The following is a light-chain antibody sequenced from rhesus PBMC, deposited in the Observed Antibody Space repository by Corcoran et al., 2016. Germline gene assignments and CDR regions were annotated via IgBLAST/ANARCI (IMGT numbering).Light chain of an antibody. CDR3: QQYSNWPWT. V-gene: IGKV3-35*01. CDR2: DAS. J-gene: IGKJ1*01. CDR1: QSVSSS. Sequence: EIVLTQSPATLSLSPGERATLSCRASQSVSSSLAWYQQKPGQASRLPIYDASSRAPGSPDRFSGGGSGTDFTLPISSLGPEDVGVYYCQQYSNWPWTFGQGTKVEIK.